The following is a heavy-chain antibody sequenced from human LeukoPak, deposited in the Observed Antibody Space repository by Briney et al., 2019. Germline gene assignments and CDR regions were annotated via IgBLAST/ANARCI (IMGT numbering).Heavy chain of an antibody. Sequence: SETLSLTCTVSGGSISSYYWSWIRQPPGKGLEGIGYIYYSGSTNYNPSLKSRVTISVDTSKNQFSLKLSSVTAADTAVYYCARVPQWLVGAFDIWGQGTMVTVSS. V-gene: IGHV4-59*12. CDR3: ARVPQWLVGAFDI. CDR1: GGSISSYY. CDR2: IYYSGST. D-gene: IGHD6-19*01. J-gene: IGHJ3*02.